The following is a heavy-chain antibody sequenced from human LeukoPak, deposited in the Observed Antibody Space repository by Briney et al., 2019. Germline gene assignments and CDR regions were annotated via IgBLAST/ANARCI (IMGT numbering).Heavy chain of an antibody. J-gene: IGHJ4*02. V-gene: IGHV3-66*01. Sequence: QPGGSLRLSCAASGFTVSSNFMSWVRQAPGKGLEWVSVIYSGGSTYYAGSVKGRFTISRDNSKNTLYLQMNSLRVEDTAVYYCALGLVTDYWGQGTLVTVSS. D-gene: IGHD3-9*01. CDR2: IYSGGST. CDR1: GFTVSSNF. CDR3: ALGLVTDY.